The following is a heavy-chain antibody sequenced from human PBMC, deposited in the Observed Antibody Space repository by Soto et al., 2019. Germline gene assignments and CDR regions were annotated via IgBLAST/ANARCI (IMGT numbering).Heavy chain of an antibody. CDR3: VASALSFDF. CDR2: ISHDGDKE. J-gene: IGHJ4*02. D-gene: IGHD3-16*02. V-gene: IGHV3-30*09. CDR1: GFTFSTYA. Sequence: GGSLRLSCEASGFTFSTYAMHWVRQTPGKGLEWLAVISHDGDKEHISDSVKGRFAISRVNSKNTLYLQISSLKDEDTAVYQCVASALSFDFWGQGTPVTVSS.